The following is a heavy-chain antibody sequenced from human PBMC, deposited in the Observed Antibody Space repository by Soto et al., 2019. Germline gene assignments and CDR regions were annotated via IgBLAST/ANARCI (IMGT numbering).Heavy chain of an antibody. CDR3: ASPHWDGSGWRCYDS. CDR1: GFSFSDHY. J-gene: IGHJ4*02. V-gene: IGHV3-72*01. CDR2: SRNKADSYTT. D-gene: IGHD6-19*01. Sequence: GGSLRLSCAASGFSFSDHYMDWVRQAPGKGLEWVGRSRNKADSYTTEYAASVKGRFIISRDDSKNSLYLQMNSLKTEDTAVYYCASPHWDGSGWRCYDSWGQGTLVTVSS.